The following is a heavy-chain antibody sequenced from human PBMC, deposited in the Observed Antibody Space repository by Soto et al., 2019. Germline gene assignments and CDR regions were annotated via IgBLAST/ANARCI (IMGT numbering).Heavy chain of an antibody. CDR3: ATDRGGYCSGGSCSEAWFDP. J-gene: IGHJ5*02. V-gene: IGHV1-3*01. CDR2: INAGNGNT. CDR1: GYTFTSYA. Sequence: GASVKVSCKASGYTFTSYAIHWVRQAPGQRLEWMGWINAGNGNTKYSQKFQGRVTITRDTSASTAYLELSSLRFEDTAVYYCATDRGGYCSGGSCSEAWFDPWGQGTLVTVSS. D-gene: IGHD2-15*01.